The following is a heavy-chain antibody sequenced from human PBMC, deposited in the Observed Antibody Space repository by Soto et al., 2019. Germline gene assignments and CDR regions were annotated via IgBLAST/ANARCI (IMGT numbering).Heavy chain of an antibody. Sequence: SETLSLTCTVSGGSISSSRCHWGWIRQPPGKGLEWIASIKYSGTTFYNPSLKSRVTLSVDTSKNQFALKLSSVTAAETAVYYCARHLLGFFPNAMDVWGQGTSVTVSS. CDR3: ARHLLGFFPNAMDV. CDR1: GGSISSSRCH. D-gene: IGHD3-3*01. CDR2: IKYSGTT. V-gene: IGHV4-39*01. J-gene: IGHJ6*02.